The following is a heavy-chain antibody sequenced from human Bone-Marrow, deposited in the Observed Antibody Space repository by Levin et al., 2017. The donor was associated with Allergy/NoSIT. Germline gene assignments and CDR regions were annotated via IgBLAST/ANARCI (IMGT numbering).Heavy chain of an antibody. CDR2: LDPDEGQP. V-gene: IGHV1-24*01. D-gene: IGHD5-24*01. CDR3: ATETAISWAGMDV. CDR1: GNTVTEVS. J-gene: IGHJ6*02. Sequence: VASVKVSCKVSGNTVTEVSMHWVRQAPGKGLEWMGGLDPDEGQPIYAQEFQGRITMTEDTSTDTAYMELSSLRSEDTAVYYCATETAISWAGMDVWGQGTRVTVSS.